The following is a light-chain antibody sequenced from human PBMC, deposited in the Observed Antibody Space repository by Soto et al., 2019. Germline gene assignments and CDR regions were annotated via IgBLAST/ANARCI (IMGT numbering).Light chain of an antibody. J-gene: IGLJ2*01. CDR2: DVN. CDR3: SSYAGSNNWV. V-gene: IGLV2-8*01. CDR1: STDGGNYNY. Sequence: QSALTQPPSASGSPGQSLTISCTGTSTDGGNYNYVSWYQQHPGKAPKLMISDVNRRPSGVPDRFSGSKSGNTASLTVSELQAEDEADYYCSSYAGSNNWVFGGGTKLTVL.